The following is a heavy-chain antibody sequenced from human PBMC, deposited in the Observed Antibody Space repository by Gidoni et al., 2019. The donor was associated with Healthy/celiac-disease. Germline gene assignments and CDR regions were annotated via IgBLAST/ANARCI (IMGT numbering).Heavy chain of an antibody. CDR3: ARTSGSYRFGFYAFDI. D-gene: IGHD1-26*01. CDR1: GGSISSSSYY. CDR2: IYYSGST. J-gene: IGHJ3*02. V-gene: IGHV4-39*01. Sequence: QLQLQESGPGLVKPSETLSLTCTVSGGSISSSSYYWGWIRQPPGKGLEWIGSIYYSGSTYYNPSLKSRVTISVDMSKNQFSLKLSSVTAADTAVYYCARTSGSYRFGFYAFDIWGQGTMVTVSS.